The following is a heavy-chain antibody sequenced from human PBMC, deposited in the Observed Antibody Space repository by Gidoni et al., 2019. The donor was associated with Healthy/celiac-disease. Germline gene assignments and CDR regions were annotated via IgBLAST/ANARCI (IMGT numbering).Heavy chain of an antibody. Sequence: QVQLVQSGAEVKKPGSSVKVSCKASGGTFSRYAISWVRQAPGQGPEWMGGIIHIFGTANYAQKLQGRVTITADESTSTAYMELSSMRSEETAVYYWARNTITMVRGVIPNYYYYGMDVWGQGTTVTVSS. J-gene: IGHJ6*02. CDR2: IIHIFGTA. CDR3: ARNTITMVRGVIPNYYYYGMDV. V-gene: IGHV1-69*01. CDR1: GGTFSRYA. D-gene: IGHD3-10*01.